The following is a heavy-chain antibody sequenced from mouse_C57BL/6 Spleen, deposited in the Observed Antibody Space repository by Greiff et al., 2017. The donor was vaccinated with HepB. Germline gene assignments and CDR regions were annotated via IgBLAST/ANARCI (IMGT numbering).Heavy chain of an antibody. CDR1: GFTFSDYG. J-gene: IGHJ1*03. V-gene: IGHV5-17*01. Sequence: EVQGVESGGGLVKPGGSLKLSCAASGFTFSDYGMHWVRQAPEKGLEWVAYISSGSSTIYYADTVKGRFTIARDNAKNTLFLQMTSLRSEDTAMYYCAREDYYGSSWGYFDVWGTGTTVTVSS. D-gene: IGHD1-1*01. CDR3: AREDYYGSSWGYFDV. CDR2: ISSGSSTI.